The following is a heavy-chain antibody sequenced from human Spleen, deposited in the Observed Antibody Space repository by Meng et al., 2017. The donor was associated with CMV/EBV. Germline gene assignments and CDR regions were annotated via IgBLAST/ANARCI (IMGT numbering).Heavy chain of an antibody. CDR1: GGSVSSGSYY. J-gene: IGHJ5*02. Sequence: SETLSLTCTVSGGSVSSGSYYWSWVRQPPGKGLEWIGDIYRSGSTKYNPSLESRITISVDMSKNHFSLKLSSVTAADTAVYYCARDRERMTMVVTDWFDPWGQGTLVTVSS. CDR2: IYRSGST. CDR3: ARDRERMTMVVTDWFDP. V-gene: IGHV4-61*03. D-gene: IGHD4-23*01.